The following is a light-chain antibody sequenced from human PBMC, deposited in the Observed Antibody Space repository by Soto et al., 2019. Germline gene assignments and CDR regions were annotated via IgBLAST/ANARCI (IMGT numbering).Light chain of an antibody. J-gene: IGKJ2*01. V-gene: IGKV3-15*01. CDR2: GAS. CDR1: QSVSSS. CDR3: QQYKNWPPEYT. Sequence: EIVMTQSPATLSVSPGERATLSCRASQSVSSSLAWYQQKPGQAPRLLIYGASTRATGIPARFSGSGSGTEFTVTITSLQSEDFVVYYCQQYKNWPPEYTFGQGTKLEI.